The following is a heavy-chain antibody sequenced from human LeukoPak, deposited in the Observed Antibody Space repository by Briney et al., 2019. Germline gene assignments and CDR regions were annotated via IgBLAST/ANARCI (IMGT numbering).Heavy chain of an antibody. CDR3: TREFGGSLDWFDP. D-gene: IGHD1-26*01. V-gene: IGHV4-30-4*08. Sequence: PSETLSLTCTVSGRSISSGDYYWSWIRQPPGKGLEWIGYIYYSGSTYYNPSLKSRVAISVDTSKNQFSLKLSSVTAADTAVYYSTREFGGSLDWFDPSGEGTLVTDSP. CDR1: GRSISSGDYY. CDR2: IYYSGST. J-gene: IGHJ5*02.